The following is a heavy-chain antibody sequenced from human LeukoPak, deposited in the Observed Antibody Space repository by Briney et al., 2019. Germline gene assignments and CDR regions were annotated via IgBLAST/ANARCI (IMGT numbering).Heavy chain of an antibody. CDR1: GVSISSYY. Sequence: SETLSLTCTVSGVSISSYYWSWIRQPAGKGLEWIGRIYTSGSTNYNPSLKSRVTMSVDTSKNHFSLKLSSVTAADTAVYYCARGKVVAGTPGQNSWDYWGQGTLVTVSS. J-gene: IGHJ4*02. D-gene: IGHD6-19*01. CDR3: ARGKVVAGTPGQNSWDY. CDR2: IYTSGST. V-gene: IGHV4-4*07.